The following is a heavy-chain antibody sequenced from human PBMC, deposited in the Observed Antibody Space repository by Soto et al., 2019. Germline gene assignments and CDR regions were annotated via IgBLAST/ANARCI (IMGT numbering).Heavy chain of an antibody. Sequence: EMQLLESGVGLVQPGRSLILPCAASGVTFSSYAMNCVRQAPGKGLEWGSAMSRTGGSTYYSDSVKGRFTISRDNSKNTLYLQMHSLRVEDTAVLYCAKAGFSSGWSPSYFDFWGQGTLVTVSS. V-gene: IGHV3-23*01. CDR1: GVTFSSYA. J-gene: IGHJ4*02. D-gene: IGHD6-19*01. CDR3: AKAGFSSGWSPSYFDF. CDR2: MSRTGGST.